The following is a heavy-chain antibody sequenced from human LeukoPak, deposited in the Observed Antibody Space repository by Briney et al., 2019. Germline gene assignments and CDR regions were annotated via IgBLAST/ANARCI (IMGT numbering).Heavy chain of an antibody. V-gene: IGHV4-59*08. CDR1: GGSISSYC. D-gene: IGHD2-15*01. Sequence: SETLSLTCTVSGGSISSYCWSWIRQPPGKGLEWIGYIYYSGSTNYNPSLKSRVTISVDTSKNQFSLKLSSVTAAGTAVYYCARLGPICSGGSCYPDAFDIWGQGTMVTVSS. J-gene: IGHJ3*02. CDR2: IYYSGST. CDR3: ARLGPICSGGSCYPDAFDI.